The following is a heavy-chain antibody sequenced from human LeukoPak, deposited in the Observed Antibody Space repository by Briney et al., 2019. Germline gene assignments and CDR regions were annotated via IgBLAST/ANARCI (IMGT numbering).Heavy chain of an antibody. CDR2: IYYSGST. CDR3: ARVPFGVVNPFDY. Sequence: SETLSLTCTVSGGSISSGGYYWNWIRQHPGKGLEWIGYIYYSGSTHYNPSLKGRVTISLDTSKNQFSLKLSSVTDADTAVYYCARVPFGVVNPFDYWGQGTLVTVSS. V-gene: IGHV4-31*03. D-gene: IGHD3-3*01. CDR1: GGSISSGGYY. J-gene: IGHJ4*02.